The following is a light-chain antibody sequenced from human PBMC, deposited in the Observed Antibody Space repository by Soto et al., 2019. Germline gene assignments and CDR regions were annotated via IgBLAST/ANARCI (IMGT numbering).Light chain of an antibody. V-gene: IGKV3-20*01. CDR2: GAS. J-gene: IGKJ1*01. CDR3: QQYGSSPRT. CDR1: QSVSSSY. Sequence: EIVLTQSPGTLSLSPGERAXLSCRASQSVSSSYLAWYQQKPGQAPRLLIYGASSRATGIPDRFSGSGSGTDFTLTISRLEPEDFAVYYCQQYGSSPRTLGQGTKVDIK.